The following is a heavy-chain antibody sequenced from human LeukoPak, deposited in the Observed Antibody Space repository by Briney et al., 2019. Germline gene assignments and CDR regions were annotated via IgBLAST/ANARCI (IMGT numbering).Heavy chain of an antibody. CDR2: MNPDSGKT. CDR1: GYTFTSYY. Sequence: GASVKVSCKASGYTFTSYYFSWVRQATGQGLEWMGWMNPDSGKTGYAQKLQGRVTMTTDTSTSTAYMELRSLRSDDTAVYYCARVPRLLWFGELLDWFDPWGQGTLVTVSS. J-gene: IGHJ5*02. CDR3: ARVPRLLWFGELLDWFDP. D-gene: IGHD3-10*01. V-gene: IGHV1-8*01.